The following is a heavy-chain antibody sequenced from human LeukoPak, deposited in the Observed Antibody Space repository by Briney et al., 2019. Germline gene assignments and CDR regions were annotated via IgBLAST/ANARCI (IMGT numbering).Heavy chain of an antibody. CDR3: ARGGRYYYDSSGYQPPDY. Sequence: GGSLRLSCAASGFTFSSYWMHWVRQAPGKGLVWVSRINSDGSSTSYADSVKGRFTISRDNAKNSLYLQMNSLRAEDTAVYYCARGGRYYYDSSGYQPPDYWGQGTLVTVSS. CDR2: INSDGSST. CDR1: GFTFSSYW. J-gene: IGHJ4*02. D-gene: IGHD3-22*01. V-gene: IGHV3-74*01.